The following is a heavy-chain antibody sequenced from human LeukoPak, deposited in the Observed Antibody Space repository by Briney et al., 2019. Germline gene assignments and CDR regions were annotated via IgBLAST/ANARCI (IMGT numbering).Heavy chain of an antibody. CDR3: ARINRGNYFLDY. Sequence: GSLRLSCAASGFIVSSYYMTWVRQAPGKGLEWVSLICGDNATYYADSVKGRFTISRDSSKNTLFVQMTSLRVEDTAVYYCARINRGNYFLDYWGQGTLVTVSS. V-gene: IGHV3-53*01. D-gene: IGHD1-26*01. J-gene: IGHJ4*02. CDR1: GFIVSSYY. CDR2: ICGDNAT.